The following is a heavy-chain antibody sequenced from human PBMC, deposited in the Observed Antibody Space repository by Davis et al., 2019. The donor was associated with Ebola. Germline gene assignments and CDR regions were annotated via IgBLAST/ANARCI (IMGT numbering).Heavy chain of an antibody. CDR3: ARRVDY. Sequence: PGGSLRLSCAASGFTFSDFAMHWVRQAPGKGLEWVAVIWFDGSNEYYADSVKGRFTISRDNSKNTLYLQMNSLRAEDTAVYYCARRVDYWGQGTLVTVSS. CDR2: IWFDGSNE. CDR1: GFTFSDFA. D-gene: IGHD6-13*01. J-gene: IGHJ4*02. V-gene: IGHV3-33*01.